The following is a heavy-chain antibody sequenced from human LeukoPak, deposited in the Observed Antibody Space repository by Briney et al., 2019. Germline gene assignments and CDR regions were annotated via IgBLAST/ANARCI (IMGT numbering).Heavy chain of an antibody. J-gene: IGHJ4*02. V-gene: IGHV3-11*01. Sequence: GGSLRLSCAASGFTFSDYYMSWIRQAPGKGLEWVSYISSSGSTIYYADSVKGRFTISRDNAKNSLYLQMNSLRAEDTALYHCARVSYYDSSGYYYSYWGQGTLVTVSS. CDR3: ARVSYYDSSGYYYSY. CDR1: GFTFSDYY. CDR2: ISSSGSTI. D-gene: IGHD3-22*01.